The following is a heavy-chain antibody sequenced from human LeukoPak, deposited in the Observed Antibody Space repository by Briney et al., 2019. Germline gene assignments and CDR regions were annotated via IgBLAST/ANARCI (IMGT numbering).Heavy chain of an antibody. CDR3: AREAVAGGSGSNYYYYGADV. V-gene: IGHV4-59*01. Sequence: SETLSLTCTVSGGSINNYYWSWVRQPPGKGLEWIGYIYYSGSTNYNPSLKSRVTISVDTSKNQFSLKLTSVTAADTAVYYCAREAVAGGSGSNYYYYGADVWGQGTTVTVSS. CDR2: IYYSGST. CDR1: GGSINNYY. J-gene: IGHJ6*02. D-gene: IGHD3-10*01.